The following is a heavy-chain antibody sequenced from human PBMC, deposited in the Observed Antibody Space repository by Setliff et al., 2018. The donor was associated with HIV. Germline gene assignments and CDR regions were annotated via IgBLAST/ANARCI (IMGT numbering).Heavy chain of an antibody. CDR2: IYHSGST. J-gene: IGHJ6*02. V-gene: IGHV4-38-2*01. CDR3: ARIFGDQGYYYGMDV. D-gene: IGHD3-3*01. CDR1: GGSFNGYSISSGYY. Sequence: SETLSLTCAVYGGSFNGYSISSGYYWGWIRQPPGKGLEWIGSIYHSGSTYYNPSLKSRVTISVDTSKNQFSLKLSSVIAADTAVYYCARIFGDQGYYYGMDVWGQGTTVTVSS.